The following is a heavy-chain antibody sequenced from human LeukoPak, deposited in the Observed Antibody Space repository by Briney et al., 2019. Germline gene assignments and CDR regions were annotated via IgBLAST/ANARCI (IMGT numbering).Heavy chain of an antibody. J-gene: IGHJ3*02. CDR3: AKDDAFDI. CDR1: GFTLSSWA. Sequence: GGSLTLFCGASGFTLSSWATRWVRQAPGKGVEWVSAISDSSGSTYYAESVEGPFTISRDNSKNTLYLQMNSLRAEDTAVYYCAKDDAFDIWGQGTMVTVSS. CDR2: ISDSSGST. V-gene: IGHV3-23*01.